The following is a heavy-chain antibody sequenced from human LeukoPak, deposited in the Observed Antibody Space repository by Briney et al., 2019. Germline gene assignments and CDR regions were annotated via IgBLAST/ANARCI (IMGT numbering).Heavy chain of an antibody. D-gene: IGHD2-2*01. Sequence: GASVKVSCKASGYTFTSYGISWVRQAPGQGLEWMGCISAYNGNTNYAQKLQGRVTMTTDTSTSTAYMELRSLRSDDTAVYYCARETCSSTSCYLGYWGQGTMVTVSS. CDR1: GYTFTSYG. J-gene: IGHJ4*02. CDR2: ISAYNGNT. CDR3: ARETCSSTSCYLGY. V-gene: IGHV1-18*01.